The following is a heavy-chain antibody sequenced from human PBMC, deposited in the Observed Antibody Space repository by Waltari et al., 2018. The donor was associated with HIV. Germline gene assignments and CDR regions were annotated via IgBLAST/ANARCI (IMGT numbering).Heavy chain of an antibody. D-gene: IGHD6-13*01. CDR1: GFTFSNYG. J-gene: IGHJ6*02. CDR3: VKEHQYSHTWYSYYGMDV. V-gene: IGHV3-23*01. CDR2: ISGSGGNT. Sequence: EVQLLESGGGLVQTGGSLRLSCAASGFTFSNYGMNWVRQAPGKGLEWVSAISGSGGNTYYAASLKGRFTISRDNSKNTLYLQMNSLRAEDTAVYFCVKEHQYSHTWYSYYGMDVWGQGTTVTVSS.